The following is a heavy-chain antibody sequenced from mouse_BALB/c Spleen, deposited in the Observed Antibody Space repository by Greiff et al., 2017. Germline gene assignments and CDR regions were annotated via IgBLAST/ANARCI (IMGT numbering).Heavy chain of an antibody. CDR3: ARTPYGSSPGWFAY. D-gene: IGHD1-1*01. Sequence: LQESGPELVKPGASVMVSCKASGYAFTSYNMYWVKQSHGKSLEWIGYIDPYNGGTSYNQKFKGKATLTVDKSSSTAYMHLNSLTSEDSAVYYCARTPYGSSPGWFAYWGQGTLVTVSA. V-gene: IGHV1S135*01. CDR2: IDPYNGGT. CDR1: GYAFTSYN. J-gene: IGHJ3*01.